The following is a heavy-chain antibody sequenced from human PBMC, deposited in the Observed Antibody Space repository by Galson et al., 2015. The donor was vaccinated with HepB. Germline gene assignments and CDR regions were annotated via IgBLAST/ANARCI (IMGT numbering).Heavy chain of an antibody. J-gene: IGHJ4*02. Sequence: PALVKPTQTLTLTCTFSGFSLNSRGVGVGWIRQPPGKALEWLALIFWDDDPRYTPLLKRRLSVTKDTSKNPVVLKLTSVDPVDTATYYCAHMDLGLTSFAYWGQGTLVTVSS. V-gene: IGHV2-5*02. CDR1: GFSLNSRGVG. CDR2: IFWDDDP. D-gene: IGHD3/OR15-3a*01. CDR3: AHMDLGLTSFAY.